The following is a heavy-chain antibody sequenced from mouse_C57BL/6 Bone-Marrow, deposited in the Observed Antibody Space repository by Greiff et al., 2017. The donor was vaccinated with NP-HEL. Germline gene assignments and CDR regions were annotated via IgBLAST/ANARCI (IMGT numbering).Heavy chain of an antibody. Sequence: EVQLVESGGGLVKPGGSLKLSCAASGFTFSSYTMSWVRQTPEKRLEWVATISGGGGNTYYPDSVKGRFTISRDNAKNTLYLQMSSLRSEDTALYYCASHFYYGSSLDYWGKGTTLTVSS. CDR2: ISGGGGNT. D-gene: IGHD1-1*01. J-gene: IGHJ2*01. CDR3: ASHFYYGSSLDY. CDR1: GFTFSSYT. V-gene: IGHV5-9*01.